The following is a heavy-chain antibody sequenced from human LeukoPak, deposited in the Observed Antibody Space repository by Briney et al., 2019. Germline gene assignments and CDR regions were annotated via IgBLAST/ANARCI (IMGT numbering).Heavy chain of an antibody. D-gene: IGHD2-21*02. J-gene: IGHJ6*02. CDR2: INPSGGST. CDR1: GYTFTSYY. V-gene: IGHV1-46*01. Sequence: ASVKVSCKASGYTFTSYYMHWVRQAPGQGLEWMGIINPSGGSTSYAQKFQGRVTMTRDTSTSTVYMELSSLRSEDTAVYYCARDVTSGYYCYYGMDVWGQGTTVTVSS. CDR3: ARDVTSGYYCYYGMDV.